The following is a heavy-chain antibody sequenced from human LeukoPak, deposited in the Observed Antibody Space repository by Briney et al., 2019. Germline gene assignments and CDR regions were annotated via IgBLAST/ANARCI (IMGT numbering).Heavy chain of an antibody. Sequence: PGGSLRLSCAASGFTFSSYWMTWVRQAPGKGLEWVATIKQDGSEQYYVDSVKGRFTISRGNARNSLYLQMNSLRAEDTAVYFCATRGNYVDYWGQGTLVTVSS. CDR3: ATRGNYVDY. CDR1: GFTFSSYW. V-gene: IGHV3-7*01. J-gene: IGHJ4*02. D-gene: IGHD1-26*01. CDR2: IKQDGSEQ.